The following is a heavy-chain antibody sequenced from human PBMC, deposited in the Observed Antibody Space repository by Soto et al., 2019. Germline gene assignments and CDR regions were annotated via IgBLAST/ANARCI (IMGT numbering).Heavy chain of an antibody. D-gene: IGHD1-1*01. V-gene: IGHV3-23*01. J-gene: IGHJ4*02. CDR2: ISAGGGGT. CDR3: AKSLYRPDHNNTLGYFDT. Sequence: GGSLRLSCAASGDTVSTNAMSWVRPAPGKGLEWVSAISAGGGGTYYADSVKGRFIISRDSSRQTLHLQMNSLRAEDTAIYYCAKSLYRPDHNNTLGYFDTWGQGTLVTVSS. CDR1: GDTVSTNA.